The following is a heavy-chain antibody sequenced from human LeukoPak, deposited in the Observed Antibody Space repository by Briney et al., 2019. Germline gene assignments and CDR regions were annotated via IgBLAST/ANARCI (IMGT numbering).Heavy chain of an antibody. Sequence: SGGSLRLSCTASGFTFSPYAKIWARQAPGKGPEWVSAIRGGGGSAFYADSVKGRFTISRDNSKYTLFLQMNSLRAEDTAVYYCARDPNGDYIGAFDMWGPGTMVTVSS. CDR2: IRGGGGSA. J-gene: IGHJ3*02. V-gene: IGHV3-23*01. CDR1: GFTFSPYA. CDR3: ARDPNGDYIGAFDM. D-gene: IGHD4-17*01.